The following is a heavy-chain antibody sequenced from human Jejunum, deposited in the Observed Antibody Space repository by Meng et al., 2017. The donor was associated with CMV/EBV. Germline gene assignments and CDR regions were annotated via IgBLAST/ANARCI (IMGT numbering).Heavy chain of an antibody. D-gene: IGHD1-26*01. CDR2: ISSSCSTT. CDR3: AKVSVSGGYYVDS. CDR1: GFSFNSCA. Sequence: CVVSGFSFNSCAMRWVRQAPGNGLEWVSSISSSCSTTFYADFVGGRFTISRDISKSTLYLQMNSLRAEDTAVYYCAKVSVSGGYYVDSWGQGTLVTVSS. J-gene: IGHJ4*02. V-gene: IGHV3-23*01.